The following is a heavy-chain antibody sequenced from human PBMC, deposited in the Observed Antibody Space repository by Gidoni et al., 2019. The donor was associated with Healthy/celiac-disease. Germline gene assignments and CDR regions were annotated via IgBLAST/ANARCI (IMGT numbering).Heavy chain of an antibody. V-gene: IGHV3-33*08. CDR1: GFTFSSYG. J-gene: IGHJ6*02. D-gene: IGHD3-10*01. CDR2: IWYDGSNK. CDR3: ARDPLGRFGPYYYYGMDV. Sequence: QVQLVESGGGVVQPGRSLRLSCAASGFTFSSYGMHWVRQAPGKGLEWVGVIWYDGSNKYYADSVKGRFTISRDNSKNTLYLQMNSLRAEDTAVYYCARDPLGRFGPYYYYGMDVWGQGTTVTVSS.